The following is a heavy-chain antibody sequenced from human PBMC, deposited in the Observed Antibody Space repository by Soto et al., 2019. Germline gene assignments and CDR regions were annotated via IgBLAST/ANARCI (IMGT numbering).Heavy chain of an antibody. CDR3: AKEMRNAYNQRDAFL. CDR2: IYTGGTT. V-gene: IGHV3-53*01. D-gene: IGHD3-3*02. Sequence: EVQLVESGGGLIQPGGSLRLSCAASGFTVSSSYMTWIRQAPEKGLEWVSVIYTGGTTYYADSVRGRFTISRDNSKNTLYLQMNSLRVVDTAVYYCAKEMRNAYNQRDAFLWGQGTLVTVSS. CDR1: GFTVSSSY. J-gene: IGHJ4*02.